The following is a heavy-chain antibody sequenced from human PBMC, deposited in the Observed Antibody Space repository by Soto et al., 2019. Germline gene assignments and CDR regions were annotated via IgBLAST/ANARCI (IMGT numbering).Heavy chain of an antibody. CDR3: ASRPKLPTITTVSLPIDF. J-gene: IGHJ4*02. Sequence: EVQLVETGGGLIQPGGSLRLSCAASGFTISDKYMSWVRQAPGKGLEWVSVFNDGGDTFYPDSVKGRFTISRDNSENTLYLHMNNLRAEDTAIYYCASRPKLPTITTVSLPIDFWGPGALVTVSS. V-gene: IGHV3-53*02. CDR1: GFTISDKY. D-gene: IGHD3-22*01. CDR2: FNDGGDT.